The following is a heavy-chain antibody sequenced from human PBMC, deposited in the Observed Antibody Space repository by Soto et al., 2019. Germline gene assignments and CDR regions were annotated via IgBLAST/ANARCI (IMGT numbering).Heavy chain of an antibody. Sequence: QAKLVESGGGVVQPGRSLRLSCAASGFTFSTYALHWVRQAPGEGLEWVALISYDGSNKNYTDSVKGRFTVSRDTSKRTLYLQMNSLRAEDTAVYYCARVSRGVVGRGAFDLWGQGTTVTVSS. J-gene: IGHJ3*01. CDR3: ARVSRGVVGRGAFDL. V-gene: IGHV3-30-3*01. D-gene: IGHD3-10*01. CDR1: GFTFSTYA. CDR2: ISYDGSNK.